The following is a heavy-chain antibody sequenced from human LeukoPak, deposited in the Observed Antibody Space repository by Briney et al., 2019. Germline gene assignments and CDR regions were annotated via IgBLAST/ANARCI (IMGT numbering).Heavy chain of an antibody. CDR2: INAGNGNT. V-gene: IGHV1-3*01. D-gene: IGHD1-26*01. CDR3: ARDGGGSYYGWFDP. Sequence: ASVKVSCKASGYTFTSYAMHWVRQAPGQRLEWMGWINAGNGNTKYSQKFQGRVTITRDTSASTAYMELSSLRSEDTAVYYCARDGGGSYYGWFDPWGQGTLVTVSS. CDR1: GYTFTSYA. J-gene: IGHJ5*02.